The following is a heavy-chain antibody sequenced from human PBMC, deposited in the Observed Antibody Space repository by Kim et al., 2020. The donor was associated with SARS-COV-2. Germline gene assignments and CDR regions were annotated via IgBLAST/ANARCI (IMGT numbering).Heavy chain of an antibody. CDR2: INTNTGNP. D-gene: IGHD3-3*01. CDR3: ARDPPSWGXYYDFWSLGLPVXXXXXV. V-gene: IGHV7-4-1*02. Sequence: ASVKVSCKASGYTFTSYAMNWVRQAPGQGLEWMGWINTNTGNPTYAQGFTGRFVXXXDTSVSTAYLQISSLKAEDTAVYYCARDPPSWGXYYDFWSLGLPVXXXXXVWGQGXTVTVSS. CDR1: GYTFTSYA. J-gene: IGHJ6*02.